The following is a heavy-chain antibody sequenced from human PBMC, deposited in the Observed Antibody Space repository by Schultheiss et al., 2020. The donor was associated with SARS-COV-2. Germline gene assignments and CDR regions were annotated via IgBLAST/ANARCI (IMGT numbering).Heavy chain of an antibody. CDR2: ISYDGTTA. V-gene: IGHV3-30-3*01. Sequence: GGSLRLSCVVSGFAFRDYAIHWVRQAPGEGLDWVAIISYDGTTAYNADSVKGRFTISRDNSKNTVYLQMNSLRSEDTAVYYCARDELSGGWSFDYWGQGTLVTVSS. CDR1: GFAFRDYA. D-gene: IGHD6-19*01. J-gene: IGHJ4*02. CDR3: ARDELSGGWSFDY.